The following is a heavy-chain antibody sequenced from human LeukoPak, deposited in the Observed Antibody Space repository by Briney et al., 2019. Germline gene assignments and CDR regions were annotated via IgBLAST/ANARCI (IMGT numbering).Heavy chain of an antibody. J-gene: IGHJ5*02. Sequence: GASVKVSCKASGYTFTSYYMHWVRQAPGQGLEWMGWINPNSGGTNYAQKFQGRVTMTRDTSISTAYMELSRLRSDDTAVYYCARVRLPLVWFDPWGQGTLVTVSS. CDR3: ARVRLPLVWFDP. D-gene: IGHD4-17*01. V-gene: IGHV1-2*02. CDR1: GYTFTSYY. CDR2: INPNSGGT.